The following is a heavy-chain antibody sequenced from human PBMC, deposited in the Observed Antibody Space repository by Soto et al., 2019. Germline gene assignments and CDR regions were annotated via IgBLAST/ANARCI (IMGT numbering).Heavy chain of an antibody. J-gene: IGHJ4*02. V-gene: IGHV4-34*01. CDR1: GRSISTYF. D-gene: IGHD3-3*02. Sequence: PSETLSLTCAVYGRSISTYFWSWIRQSPGKGLEWIGEIDSRGNTNYSPSLKSRTTISADMSKNQFSLKVNSVTAADTAVYYCATVRRYVGISRHNQARGFDSWGQGGVVTVSS. CDR2: IDSRGNT. CDR3: ATVRRYVGISRHNQARGFDS.